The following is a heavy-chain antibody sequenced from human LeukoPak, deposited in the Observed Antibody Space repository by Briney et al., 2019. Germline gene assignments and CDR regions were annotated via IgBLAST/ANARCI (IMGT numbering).Heavy chain of an antibody. CDR2: MNPNSGNT. CDR3: ARRRTGKNNWFDP. J-gene: IGHJ5*02. CDR1: GYTFTSYD. V-gene: IGHV1-8*01. Sequence: ASVKVSCKASGYTFTSYDINWVRQAPGQGLEWMGWMNPNSGNTGYAQKFQGRVTMTRNTSISTAYMELSSLRSEDTAVYYCARRRTGKNNWFDPWGQGTLVTVSS.